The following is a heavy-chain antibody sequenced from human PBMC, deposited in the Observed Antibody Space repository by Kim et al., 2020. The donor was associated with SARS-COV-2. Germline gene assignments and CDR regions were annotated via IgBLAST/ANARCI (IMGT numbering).Heavy chain of an antibody. CDR2: IKSKNDSATV. CDR1: GFTFKNAW. CDR3: SSRTFYR. D-gene: IGHD3-16*02. Sequence: GGSLRLSCAASGFTFKNAWMNWVRQAPGKGPEWIGRIKSKNDSATVVYAAPVKGSFSITRDDSRSTLYLQMNSLKTEDTDFYYCSSRTFYRWGQGTLVIV. V-gene: IGHV3-15*01. J-gene: IGHJ1*01.